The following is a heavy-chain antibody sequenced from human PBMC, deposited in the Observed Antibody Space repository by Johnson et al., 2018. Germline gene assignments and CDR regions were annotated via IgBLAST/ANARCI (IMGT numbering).Heavy chain of an antibody. CDR1: GFTFSSFG. D-gene: IGHD1-14*01. CDR3: ARAWGRSPERRAEYFQH. CDR2: IWYDGSNK. J-gene: IGHJ1*01. Sequence: QVQLVQSGGGVVQPGKSLRLSCAASGFTFSSFGMHWVRQAPGKGLEWVAVIWYDGSNKYYADSVKGRFTISRDNSKNTLYLQMNSLRAEDTAVYYCARAWGRSPERRAEYFQHWGQGTLVTVSS. V-gene: IGHV3-33*01.